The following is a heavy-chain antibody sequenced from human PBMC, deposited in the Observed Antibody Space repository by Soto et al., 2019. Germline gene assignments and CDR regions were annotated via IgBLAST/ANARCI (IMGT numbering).Heavy chain of an antibody. D-gene: IGHD5-12*01. CDR1: GFTFSSFA. CDR3: AKAGGDSGYDSKGYFDY. Sequence: VQLLESGGGLVQPGGSLRLSCAASGFTFSSFAMSWVRQAPGEGLEWVSGISGSGGSTYYADSLKGRFTISRDNSKNTLYLQMNSLRAEDTAVYSCAKAGGDSGYDSKGYFDYRGQGTLVTVSS. CDR2: ISGSGGST. J-gene: IGHJ4*02. V-gene: IGHV3-23*01.